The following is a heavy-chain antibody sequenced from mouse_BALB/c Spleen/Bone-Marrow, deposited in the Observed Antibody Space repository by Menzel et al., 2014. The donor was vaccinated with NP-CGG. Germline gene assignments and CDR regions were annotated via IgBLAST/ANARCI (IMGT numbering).Heavy chain of an antibody. J-gene: IGHJ4*01. CDR1: GYTFSTYW. V-gene: IGHV1-9*01. D-gene: IGHD3-1*01. Sequence: VQLQQSGAELMKPGASVKISCKATGYTFSTYWIEWVKQRPGHGLEWIGEVLPGSGSTNYNEKFKGKATFTADTSSNTAYIQLSSLTSEDSAVYYCARWGSSRAMDYWGQGTSVTVSP. CDR2: VLPGSGST. CDR3: ARWGSSRAMDY.